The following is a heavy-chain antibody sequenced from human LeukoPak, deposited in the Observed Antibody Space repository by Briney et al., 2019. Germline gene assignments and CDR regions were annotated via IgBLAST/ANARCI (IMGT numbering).Heavy chain of an antibody. Sequence: KPSETLSLTCTVFGGSISSYYWNWIRQSPGKGVEWIAYMFSNVSTNYSPSLKSRVTISVDTSKNQFSLKLISVTAADTAVYFCARQGSGRAFDIWGQGTMVTVSS. V-gene: IGHV4-59*08. CDR2: MFSNVST. CDR1: GGSISSYY. J-gene: IGHJ3*02. CDR3: ARQGSGRAFDI.